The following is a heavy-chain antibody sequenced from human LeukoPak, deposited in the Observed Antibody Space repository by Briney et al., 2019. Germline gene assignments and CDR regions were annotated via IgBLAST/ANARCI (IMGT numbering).Heavy chain of an antibody. CDR3: ASGGAELYYYYMDV. CDR1: GGSISSYY. J-gene: IGHJ6*03. CDR2: IYYSGTT. V-gene: IGHV4-59*08. Sequence: SETLSLTCTGSGGSISSYYWSWIRQPPGKGLEWIGYIYYSGTTNYNPSLKSRVTISVDTSKNQFSLKLRSVIAADTAVYYCASGGAELYYYYMDVWGKGTTVTVSS. D-gene: IGHD1-7*01.